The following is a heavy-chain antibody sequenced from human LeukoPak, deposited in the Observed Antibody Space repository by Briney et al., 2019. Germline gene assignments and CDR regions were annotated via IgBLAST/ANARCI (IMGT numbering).Heavy chain of an antibody. D-gene: IGHD3-10*01. CDR3: ARLGYYGSGSYPDY. J-gene: IGHJ4*02. CDR1: GGSISSFY. CDR2: IYYSGST. V-gene: IGHV4-59*01. Sequence: SETLSLTCTVSGGSISSFYWSWTRQPPGKGLEWIGYIYYSGSTNYNPSLKSRVTISVDTSKNQFSLRLSSVTAADTAVYYCARLGYYGSGSYPDYWGQGTLVTVSS.